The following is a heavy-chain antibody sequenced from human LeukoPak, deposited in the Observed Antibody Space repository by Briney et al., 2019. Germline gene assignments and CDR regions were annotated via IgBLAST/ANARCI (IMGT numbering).Heavy chain of an antibody. CDR2: IYYSGST. CDR3: ARVRDSWSLPGVY. J-gene: IGHJ4*02. Sequence: PSETLSLTCTVSGGSINSSTYYWGWIRQPPGKGLEWIGSIYYSGSTYSNPSLKSRVTISVDTSKNQFSLKLSSVTAADTAVYYCARVRDSWSLPGVYWGQGTLVTVSS. V-gene: IGHV4-39*07. CDR1: GGSINSSTYY. D-gene: IGHD6-13*01.